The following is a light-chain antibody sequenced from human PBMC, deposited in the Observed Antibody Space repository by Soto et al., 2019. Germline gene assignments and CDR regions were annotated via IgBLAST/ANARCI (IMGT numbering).Light chain of an antibody. J-gene: IGKJ1*01. V-gene: IGKV3-15*01. CDR2: GAS. CDR3: QQYNNWPPDRT. Sequence: EIVMTQSPATLSVSPGERATLSCRASQSVSSNLAWYRQKPGQAPGLLIYGASTRATGIPARFSGSGSGTEFTLTISSLQSEDFAIYFCQQYNNWPPDRTFGQGTKVEIK. CDR1: QSVSSN.